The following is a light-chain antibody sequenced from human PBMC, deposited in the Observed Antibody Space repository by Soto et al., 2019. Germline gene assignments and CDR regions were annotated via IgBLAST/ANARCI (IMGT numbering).Light chain of an antibody. J-gene: IGLJ2*01. CDR3: AAWDDSLNGVV. Sequence: QSVLTQPPSASGTPGQRVTISCSGSSSNIGKNTVNWYQQLPGTAPTLLIYSNNQRPSGVPDRFSGSKSGTSASLAISGLQSEDEADYYCAAWDDSLNGVVFCGGTKLTVL. CDR1: SSNIGKNT. CDR2: SNN. V-gene: IGLV1-44*01.